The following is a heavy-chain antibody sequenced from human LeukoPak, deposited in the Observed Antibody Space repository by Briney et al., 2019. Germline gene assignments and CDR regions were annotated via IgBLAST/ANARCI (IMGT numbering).Heavy chain of an antibody. CDR3: PRRGGYSYGFDY. CDR2: IYYSGST. Sequence: WETLSLTCTVSDDSISSSRYYWGWIRQPPGKGLEWIGSIYYSGSTYYSPSLKSRVTLSVDTSKNQFSLKLSSVTAADTAVYYCPRRGGYSYGFDYWGQGTLVTVSS. J-gene: IGHJ4*02. D-gene: IGHD5-18*01. V-gene: IGHV4-39*01. CDR1: DDSISSSRYY.